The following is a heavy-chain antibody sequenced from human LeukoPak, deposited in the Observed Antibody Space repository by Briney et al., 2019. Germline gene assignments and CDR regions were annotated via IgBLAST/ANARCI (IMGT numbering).Heavy chain of an antibody. CDR2: INPSLGTT. CDR1: GYTLTSYS. Sequence: ASVKVSCKASGYTLTSYSMNWVRQAPGQGLEWMGVINPSLGTTSYARDFQGRVTVTRDTSTNTVYMELSSLRYEDTAVYFCARPLNQWEAFDIWGQGTMVTVSS. J-gene: IGHJ3*02. CDR3: ARPLNQWEAFDI. D-gene: IGHD1-26*01. V-gene: IGHV1-46*01.